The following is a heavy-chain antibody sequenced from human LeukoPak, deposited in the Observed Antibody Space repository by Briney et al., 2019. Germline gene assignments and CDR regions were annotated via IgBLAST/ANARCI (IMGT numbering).Heavy chain of an antibody. Sequence: GASVKVSCKASGYTFTSYDINWVRQATGQGLEWMGWMNPNSGNTGYAQKFQGRVTITGNTSISTAYMELSSLRSEDTAVYYCARGSKNRNTFLPCYYYYMDVWGKGTTVTVSS. D-gene: IGHD3-16*02. CDR1: GYTFTSYD. CDR3: ARGSKNRNTFLPCYYYYMDV. CDR2: MNPNSGNT. V-gene: IGHV1-8*03. J-gene: IGHJ6*03.